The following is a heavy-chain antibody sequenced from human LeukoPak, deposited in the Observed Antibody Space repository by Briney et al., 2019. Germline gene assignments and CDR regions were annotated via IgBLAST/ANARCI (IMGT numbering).Heavy chain of an antibody. CDR3: ARDRDLRYYYYGMDV. Sequence: SETLSLTCAVSGGSISSSNWWSWVRQPPGKGLEWIGEIYHSGSTNYNPSLKSRVTISVDKSKNQFSLKLSSVTAADTAVYYCARDRDLRYYYYGMDVWGQGTTVTVS. CDR1: GGSISSSNW. CDR2: IYHSGST. J-gene: IGHJ6*02. V-gene: IGHV4-4*02.